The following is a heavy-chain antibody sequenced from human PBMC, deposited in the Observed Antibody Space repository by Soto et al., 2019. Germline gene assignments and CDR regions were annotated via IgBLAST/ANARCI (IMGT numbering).Heavy chain of an antibody. CDR1: GFAFSDHR. J-gene: IGHJ4*02. Sequence: EVQLVESGGGLVQPGGSLRLSCAASGFAFSDHRVDWVRQAPGKGWEWIGRTRDKASSYTTEYAASVKGRFTISRDDSRISVYLHLNSLTTEDTAVYYWARVAPFHSDEWGQGTLVTVFS. CDR2: TRDKASSYTT. CDR3: ARVAPFHSDE. D-gene: IGHD2-15*01. V-gene: IGHV3-72*01.